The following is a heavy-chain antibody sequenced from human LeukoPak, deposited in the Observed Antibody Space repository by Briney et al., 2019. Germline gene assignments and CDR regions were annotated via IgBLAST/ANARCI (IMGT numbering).Heavy chain of an antibody. J-gene: IGHJ4*02. CDR3: VRERGNWGLDE. Sequence: GRSLRLSCAASEFTFSSYAMHWVRQAPGKGLDWVAVISYDGRKKFHANSVKGRFTISRDNSQHTLYLQMNSLSVEDTAVYYCVRERGNWGLDEWGQGTLVSVSS. V-gene: IGHV3-30*04. CDR1: EFTFSSYA. D-gene: IGHD7-27*01. CDR2: ISYDGRKK.